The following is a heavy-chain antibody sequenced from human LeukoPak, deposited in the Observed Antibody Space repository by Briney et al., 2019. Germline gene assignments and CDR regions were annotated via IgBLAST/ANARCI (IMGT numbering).Heavy chain of an antibody. V-gene: IGHV1-2*02. Sequence: GASVKVSCKASRYTFTGYYMHWVRQAPGQGLEWMGWINPNSGGTNYAQKFQGRVTMTRDTSISTAYMELSRLRSDDTAVYYCARASRDTAMVPIYYYYYMDVWGKGTTVTVSS. CDR1: RYTFTGYY. D-gene: IGHD5-18*01. CDR3: ARASRDTAMVPIYYYYYMDV. J-gene: IGHJ6*03. CDR2: INPNSGGT.